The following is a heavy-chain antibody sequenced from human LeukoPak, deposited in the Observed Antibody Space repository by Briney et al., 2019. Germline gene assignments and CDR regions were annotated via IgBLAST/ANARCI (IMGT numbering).Heavy chain of an antibody. CDR2: ISSSSSSTI. CDR3: ARVRCTNGVCYLDY. Sequence: GGSLRLSCAASGFTFSSYSMNWVRQAPGKGLEWVSYISSSSSSTIYYADSVKGRFTISRDNAKNSLYLQMNSLRAEDTAVYYCARVRCTNGVCYLDYWGQGTLVTVSS. V-gene: IGHV3-48*01. D-gene: IGHD2-8*01. J-gene: IGHJ4*02. CDR1: GFTFSSYS.